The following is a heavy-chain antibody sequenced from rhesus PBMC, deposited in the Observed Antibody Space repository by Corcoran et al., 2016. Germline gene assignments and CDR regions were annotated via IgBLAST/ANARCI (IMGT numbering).Heavy chain of an antibody. CDR3: ARLVAGSGLDA. D-gene: IGHD6-37*01. Sequence: QVQLQESGPGLVKPSETLSLTCAVSGGSITSNYWSWIRQSPGKGLVWIGYIHGGSGSTSYTPALKSRVSCSRDTAKHQLSLSLSSVTAADTAVYSCARLVAGSGLDAWGQGVVVTVSS. V-gene: IGHV4-147*01. J-gene: IGHJ6*01. CDR1: GGSITSNY. CDR2: IHGGSGST.